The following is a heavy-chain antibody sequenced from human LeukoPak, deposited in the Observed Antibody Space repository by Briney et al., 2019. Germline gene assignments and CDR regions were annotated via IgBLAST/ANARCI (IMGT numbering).Heavy chain of an antibody. Sequence: ASVKVSCKASGYTFTGYYMHWGRQAPGQGLEWLRWINPNSGGTNYAQKFQGRVTMPWETSLTTACMELSRLRSDDTAVYYCARVGMAYSSSWYGAFDIWGQGTMVTVSS. CDR1: GYTFTGYY. CDR3: ARVGMAYSSSWYGAFDI. D-gene: IGHD6-13*01. V-gene: IGHV1-2*02. CDR2: INPNSGGT. J-gene: IGHJ3*02.